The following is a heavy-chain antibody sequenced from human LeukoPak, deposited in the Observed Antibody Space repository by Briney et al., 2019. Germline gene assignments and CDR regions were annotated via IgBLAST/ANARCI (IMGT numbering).Heavy chain of an antibody. CDR1: GGSFSGYY. CDR2: INHSGST. D-gene: IGHD3-22*01. CDR3: ARGATVITYPYMGV. Sequence: SETLSLTCAVYGGSFSGYYWSWTRQPPGKGLEWIGEINHSGSTNYNPSLKSRVSISVDTSKNQFSLKLSSVTAADTAVYYCARGATVITYPYMGVWGKGTTVTVSS. V-gene: IGHV4-34*01. J-gene: IGHJ6*03.